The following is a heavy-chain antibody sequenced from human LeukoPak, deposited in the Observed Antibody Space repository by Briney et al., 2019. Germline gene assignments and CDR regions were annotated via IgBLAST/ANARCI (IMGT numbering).Heavy chain of an antibody. J-gene: IGHJ5*02. CDR3: ARVRGYDPGSWFDP. CDR2: INPSGGST. V-gene: IGHV1-46*01. D-gene: IGHD3-10*01. Sequence: GASVKVSCKASGGAFISYAINWVRQAPGQGLEWMGIINPSGGSTSYAQKFQGRVTMTRDTSISTAYMELSSLRSEDTAVYYCARVRGYDPGSWFDPWGQGTLVTVSS. CDR1: GGAFISYA.